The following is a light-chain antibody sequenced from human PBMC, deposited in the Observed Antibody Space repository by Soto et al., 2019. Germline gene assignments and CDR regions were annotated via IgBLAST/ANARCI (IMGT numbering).Light chain of an antibody. J-gene: IGLJ1*01. CDR2: GSS. V-gene: IGLV1-40*01. CDR3: QSSDGDLNMFV. CDR1: TSNIGAGYD. Sequence: QSVLTQPPSVSGAPGQRVTISCTGSTSNIGAGYDVHWYQQLPGTTPKLLIYGSSRRPSGVPDRFSGFKSGTSASLAITGLQAEDEADYYCQSSDGDLNMFVFGAGTKLTVL.